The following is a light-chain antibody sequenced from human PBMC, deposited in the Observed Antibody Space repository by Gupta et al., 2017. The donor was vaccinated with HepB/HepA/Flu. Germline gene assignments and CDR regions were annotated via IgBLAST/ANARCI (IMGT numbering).Light chain of an antibody. CDR2: GAS. CDR1: QSLNSNY. J-gene: IGKJ2*01. Sequence: ENVLTQSPGTLSLSPGERVTLSCRASQSLNSNYLAWYQQKPGQAPRLLIYGASIRATGISDRLSGSGSGTDVTLTISRLEPEDFAMYYCQQYGSSPLYTFGQGTKLQIK. CDR3: QQYGSSPLYT. V-gene: IGKV3-20*01.